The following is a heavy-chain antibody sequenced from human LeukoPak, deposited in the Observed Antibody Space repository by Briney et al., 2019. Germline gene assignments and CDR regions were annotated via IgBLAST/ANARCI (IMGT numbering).Heavy chain of an antibody. V-gene: IGHV6-1*01. Sequence: SQTLSLTCAISGDSVSNKGSAWNWLRQSPSGGLEWLGRTYYTSSLYTDYAVSVMSRIAISPDTSKNQFSLQLNSLTPEDTAMYYCARFVTTKTTGWSLSWFDYWGRGTLVTVSS. CDR1: GDSVSNKGSA. D-gene: IGHD1-1*01. CDR3: ARFVTTKTTGWSLSWFDY. CDR2: TYYTSSLYT. J-gene: IGHJ5*01.